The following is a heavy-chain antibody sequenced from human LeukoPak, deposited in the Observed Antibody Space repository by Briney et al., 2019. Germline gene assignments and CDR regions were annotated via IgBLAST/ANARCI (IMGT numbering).Heavy chain of an antibody. CDR3: AWHTPCSGGSCRSGGWYYYMDV. J-gene: IGHJ6*03. D-gene: IGHD2-15*01. CDR1: GGTFSSYA. V-gene: IGHV1-69*13. Sequence: ASVKVSCKASGGTFSSYALTWVRQAPGQGLEWMGGIMSMFGTAKYAQKFQGRVTITADESTSTAYMELSSLRSEDTAVYYCAWHTPCSGGSCRSGGWYYYMDVWGKGTTVTISS. CDR2: IMSMFGTA.